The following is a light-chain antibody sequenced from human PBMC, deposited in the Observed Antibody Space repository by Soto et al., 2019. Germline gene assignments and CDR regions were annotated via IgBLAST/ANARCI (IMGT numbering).Light chain of an antibody. CDR3: QQYYSTVS. CDR1: QTVLYSSNNKNY. V-gene: IGKV4-1*01. CDR2: WAS. J-gene: IGKJ4*01. Sequence: DIVMTQSPDSLAVSLGERATINCKSSQTVLYSSNNKNYLAWYQQKPGQPPKVPIYWASTRESGVPDRFSGSGSGTDFTLTISSLQAEDVAVYYCQQYYSTVSFGGGTKVEIK.